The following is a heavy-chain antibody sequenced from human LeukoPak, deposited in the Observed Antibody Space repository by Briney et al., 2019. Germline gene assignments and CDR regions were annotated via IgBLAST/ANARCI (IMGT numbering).Heavy chain of an antibody. Sequence: ASVKVSCKASGYTFTSYGISWVRQAPGQGLEWMGWISAYNGNTNYAQKLQGRVTMTTDTSTSTAYMELRSLRSDDTAVYYCARDRVLHSMAQDAFDIWGQGTMVTVSS. CDR2: ISAYNGNT. CDR3: ARDRVLHSMAQDAFDI. D-gene: IGHD2/OR15-2a*01. CDR1: GYTFTSYG. V-gene: IGHV1-18*01. J-gene: IGHJ3*02.